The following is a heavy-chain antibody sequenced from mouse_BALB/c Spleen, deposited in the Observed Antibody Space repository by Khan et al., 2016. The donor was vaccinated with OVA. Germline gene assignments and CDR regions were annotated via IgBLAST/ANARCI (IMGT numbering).Heavy chain of an antibody. V-gene: IGHV7-3*02. J-gene: IGHJ4*01. CDR1: GFTFTDYY. CDR2: LRNKANGYTT. CDR3: ARDNRYAMDY. Sequence: EVELVESGGGLVQPGGSLKLSCATSGFTFTDYYMSWVSQPPGKALEWLGFLRNKANGYTTEYSVPVKGRFTISRDKSHIFHYLKMNTLSDEASASYYCARDNRYAMDYWGKGTSVTVS.